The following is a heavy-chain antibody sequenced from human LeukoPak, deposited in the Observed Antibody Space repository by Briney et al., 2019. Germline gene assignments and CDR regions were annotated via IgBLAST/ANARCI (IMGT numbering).Heavy chain of an antibody. CDR2: IYYSGST. V-gene: IGHV4-59*01. Sequence: PSETLSLTCTVSGGSISSYYWSWIRQPPGKGLGWIGYIYYSGSTNYNPSLKSRVTISVDTSKNQFSLKLSSVTAADTAVYYCARTPNVYYYYMDVWGKGTTVTVSS. CDR3: ARTPNVYYYYMDV. D-gene: IGHD2-15*01. CDR1: GGSISSYY. J-gene: IGHJ6*03.